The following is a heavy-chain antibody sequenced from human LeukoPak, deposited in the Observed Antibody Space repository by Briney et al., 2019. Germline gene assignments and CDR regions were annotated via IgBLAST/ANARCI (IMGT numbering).Heavy chain of an antibody. CDR3: VTTAVRGSHYYGLDV. D-gene: IGHD3-10*01. J-gene: IGHJ6*02. CDR2: SVTRGNSNTYAP. Sequence: GGSLRLSCVASGSSLRGATVHWVRQASGEGLEWVGRSVTRGNSNTYAPAYGDSVRGRFTISRDDPRNTAHLQMNSLKIEDSALYYCVTTAVRGSHYYGLDVWGQGTPVLVSS. CDR1: GSSLRGAT. V-gene: IGHV3-73*01.